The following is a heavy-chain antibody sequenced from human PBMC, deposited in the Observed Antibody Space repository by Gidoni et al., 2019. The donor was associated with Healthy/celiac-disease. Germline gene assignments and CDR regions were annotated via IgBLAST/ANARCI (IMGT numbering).Heavy chain of an antibody. CDR3: ARDDSAGAFDI. CDR1: GFTFSLYG. V-gene: IGHV3-33*01. J-gene: IGHJ3*02. D-gene: IGHD2-15*01. Sequence: QVQLGESGGGVVQPGRSLRLSCAASGFTFSLYGMHGGRQAPGKGLEWVAVIWDDGSNKYYADAVKGRFTITRDNYKNTLYLKKNSLRAEETVVYYCARDDSAGAFDIWGQGTMVTVSS. CDR2: IWDDGSNK.